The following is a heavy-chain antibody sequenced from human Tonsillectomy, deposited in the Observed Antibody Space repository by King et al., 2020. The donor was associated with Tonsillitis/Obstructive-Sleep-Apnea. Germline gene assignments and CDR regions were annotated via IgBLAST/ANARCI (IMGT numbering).Heavy chain of an antibody. D-gene: IGHD6-6*01. CDR3: AKDEEYSSSANFDY. CDR2: ISGNGGRI. Sequence: VQLVESGGGLVQPGRSLRLSCAASGFTFEDYAMHWVRQAPGKGLEGVSGISGNGGRIGYADSVKGRFTISRDNAKNSLYLQMNSLRAEDTALYYCAKDEEYSSSANFDYWGQGTLVTVSS. CDR1: GFTFEDYA. V-gene: IGHV3-9*01. J-gene: IGHJ4*02.